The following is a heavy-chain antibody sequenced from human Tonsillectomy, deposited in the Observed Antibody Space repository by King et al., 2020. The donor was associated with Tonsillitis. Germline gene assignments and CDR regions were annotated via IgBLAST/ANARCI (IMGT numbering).Heavy chain of an antibody. D-gene: IGHD6-13*01. CDR1: GGTFSSYG. J-gene: IGHJ2*01. Sequence: QLVQSGAEVKKPGSSVKVSCKASGGTFSSYGVSWVRQAPGQGLEWMGRIIPIVGKTNYAQKFQGRVTITADKSTSTAYMELSSLRSEETAVYYCARLAADGSRCDSSVYPWGRGTLVTVSS. CDR3: ARLAADGSRCDSSVYP. CDR2: IIPIVGKT. V-gene: IGHV1-69*09.